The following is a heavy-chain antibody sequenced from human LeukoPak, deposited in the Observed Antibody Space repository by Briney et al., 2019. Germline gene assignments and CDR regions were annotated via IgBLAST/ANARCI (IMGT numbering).Heavy chain of an antibody. Sequence: PGGSLRLSCAASGFTFSSYAMSWVCQALGKGLEWVSALSGSGGSTYYADSVKGRFTISRDNSKKTLYLQMNSLRAEDTAVYYCAKDNHLYYYDSSGYFPLDYWGQGTLVTVSS. CDR2: LSGSGGST. J-gene: IGHJ4*02. CDR1: GFTFSSYA. V-gene: IGHV3-23*01. D-gene: IGHD3-22*01. CDR3: AKDNHLYYYDSSGYFPLDY.